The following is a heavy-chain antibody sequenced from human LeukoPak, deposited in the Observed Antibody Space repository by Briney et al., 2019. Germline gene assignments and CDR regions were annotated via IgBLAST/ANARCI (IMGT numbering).Heavy chain of an antibody. CDR1: GFTFSSYG. CDR3: AKDIQLST. D-gene: IGHD5-24*01. J-gene: IGHJ3*01. Sequence: GGSLRLSCAASGFTFSSYGMHWVRQAPGKGLEWVAVISYDGSNKYYADSVKGRFTISRDNSKNTLYLQMNSLRVEDTAIYYCAKDIQLSTWGLGTRVTVSS. CDR2: ISYDGSNK. V-gene: IGHV3-30*18.